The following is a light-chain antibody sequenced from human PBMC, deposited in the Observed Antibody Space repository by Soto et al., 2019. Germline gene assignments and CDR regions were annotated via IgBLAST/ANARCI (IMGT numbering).Light chain of an antibody. CDR3: SSYAGSNIVV. V-gene: IGLV2-8*01. J-gene: IGLJ2*01. CDR2: VVS. Sequence: QSALTQPPSASGSPGQSVTISCTGTSSDVGGYNFVSWYQQHPGKAPKLMIYVVSERPSGVPDRFSGSKSGNTASLTVSGLQAEDEADYYCSSYAGSNIVVFGAGTKLTVL. CDR1: SSDVGGYNF.